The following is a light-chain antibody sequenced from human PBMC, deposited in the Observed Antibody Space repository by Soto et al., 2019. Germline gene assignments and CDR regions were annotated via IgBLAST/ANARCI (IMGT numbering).Light chain of an antibody. J-gene: IGKJ5*01. CDR2: GAS. CDR1: QSVSSN. V-gene: IGKV3-15*01. Sequence: EIVMTQSPATLSVSPGERATLSCRASQSVSSNLAWYQQKPGQAPRLLIYGASTRATGIPAGFSGSGSGTEFTLTISSLQSEDFAVYYGQQYNKWPPITFGQGTRLEIK. CDR3: QQYNKWPPIT.